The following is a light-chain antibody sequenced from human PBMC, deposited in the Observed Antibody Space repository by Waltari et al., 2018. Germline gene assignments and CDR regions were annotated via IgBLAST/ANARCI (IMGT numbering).Light chain of an antibody. V-gene: IGLV2-8*01. Sequence: QSALTKPPSASGSPGQSVTISCTGTSSDVGGYNYVSWYQQHPGKAPKLMIFEVSKRPSGVPDRFSGSKSGNTASLTVSGLQADDEAHYYCSSYAGSNNWVFGGGTKLTVL. CDR3: SSYAGSNNWV. CDR1: SSDVGGYNY. CDR2: EVS. J-gene: IGLJ3*02.